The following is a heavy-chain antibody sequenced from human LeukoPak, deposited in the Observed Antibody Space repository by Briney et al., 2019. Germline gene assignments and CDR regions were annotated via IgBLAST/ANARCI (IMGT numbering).Heavy chain of an antibody. Sequence: ASVKVSCRASGYTFTNYYMHWVRQAPGQGLEWMGIIDPSGGSTTYAQKFQGRVTMTRDTSTSTVYMELTSLRSEDTAMYYCARDWGIQQWPPSYFDYWGQGTLVTVSS. CDR1: GYTFTNYY. CDR3: ARDWGIQQWPPSYFDY. V-gene: IGHV1-46*01. J-gene: IGHJ4*02. D-gene: IGHD5-18*01. CDR2: IDPSGGST.